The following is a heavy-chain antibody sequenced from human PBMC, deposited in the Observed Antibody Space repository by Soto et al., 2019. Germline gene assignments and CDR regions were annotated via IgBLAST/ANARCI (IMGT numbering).Heavy chain of an antibody. CDR2: INHSGST. CDR1: GGSFSGYY. V-gene: IGHV4-34*01. D-gene: IGHD3-16*02. J-gene: IGHJ4*02. CDR3: ARRGTMITFGGVIVTTSFDY. Sequence: PSETLSLTCAVYGGSFSGYYWSWIRQPPGRGLEWIGEINHSGSTNYNPSLKSRVTISVDTSKNQFSLKLSSVTAADTAVYYCARRGTMITFGGVIVTTSFDYWGQGTLVTVSS.